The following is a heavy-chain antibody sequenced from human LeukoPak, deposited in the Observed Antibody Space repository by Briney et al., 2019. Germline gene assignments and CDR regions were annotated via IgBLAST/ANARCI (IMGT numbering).Heavy chain of an antibody. CDR1: GGTFSSYT. CDR3: AREIAAAAPVFDY. V-gene: IGHV1-69*13. D-gene: IGHD6-13*01. CDR2: IIPIFGTA. J-gene: IGHJ4*02. Sequence: SVKVSCKASGGTFSSYTISWVRQAPGQGLEWMGGIIPIFGTANYAQKFQGRVTITADESTSTAYMELSSLRSEDTAVYYCAREIAAAAPVFDYWGQGTLVTVSS.